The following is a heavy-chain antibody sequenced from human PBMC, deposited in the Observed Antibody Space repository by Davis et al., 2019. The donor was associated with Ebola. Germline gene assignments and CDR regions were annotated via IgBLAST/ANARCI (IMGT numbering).Heavy chain of an antibody. J-gene: IGHJ5*02. V-gene: IGHV4-59*08. CDR1: GGSITTYY. Sequence: MPSETLSLTCTVSGGSITTYYWSWIRQPPGQGLEWIGYIYYIGRTTYNPSLKSRVTISVDTSKNQFSLKLSSVTAADTAVYYCARHPPDYYGSGSYSPLPINWFDPWGQGTLVTVSS. D-gene: IGHD3-10*01. CDR3: ARHPPDYYGSGSYSPLPINWFDP. CDR2: IYYIGRT.